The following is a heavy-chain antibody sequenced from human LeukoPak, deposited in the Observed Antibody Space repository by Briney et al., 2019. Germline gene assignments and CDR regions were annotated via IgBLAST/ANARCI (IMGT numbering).Heavy chain of an antibody. V-gene: IGHV4-30-2*01. CDR3: ARASAVRGGINWFDP. CDR1: GGSISSGGYS. CDR2: IYHSGST. D-gene: IGHD3-10*01. J-gene: IGHJ5*02. Sequence: SETLSLTCAVSGGSISSGGYSWSWIRQPPGKGLEWIGYIYHSGSTYYNPSLKSRVTISVDRSKNQFSLKLSSVTAADTAVYYCARASAVRGGINWFDPWGQGTLVTVSS.